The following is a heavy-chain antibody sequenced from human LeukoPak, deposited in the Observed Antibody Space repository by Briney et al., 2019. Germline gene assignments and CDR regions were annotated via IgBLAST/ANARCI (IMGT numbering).Heavy chain of an antibody. D-gene: IGHD6-6*01. CDR2: FDPEDGET. V-gene: IGHV1-24*01. J-gene: IGHJ4*02. CDR1: GYTLTELS. Sequence: ASVKVSCKVSGYTLTELSMHWVRQAPGKGLEWMGGFDPEDGETIYAQKFQGRVTMTEDTSTDTAYMELSSLRSEDTAVYYCARAPWDSSSVDYWGQGTLVTVSS. CDR3: ARAPWDSSSVDY.